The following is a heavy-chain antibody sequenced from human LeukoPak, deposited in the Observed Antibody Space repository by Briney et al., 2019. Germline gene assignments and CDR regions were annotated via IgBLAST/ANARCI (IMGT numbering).Heavy chain of an antibody. CDR2: TYYRSKWYI. J-gene: IGHJ3*01. V-gene: IGHV6-1*01. Sequence: SQTLSLTCVISGDSVSSNNGAWNWIRQSPSRGLEWLGRTYYRSKWYIDYAVSVKSRISIKPDTSKNQFSLQLNSVTSEDTAVYYCARGRASAFDVWGQGTMVTVSS. CDR3: ARGRASAFDV. CDR1: GDSVSSNNGA. D-gene: IGHD6-25*01.